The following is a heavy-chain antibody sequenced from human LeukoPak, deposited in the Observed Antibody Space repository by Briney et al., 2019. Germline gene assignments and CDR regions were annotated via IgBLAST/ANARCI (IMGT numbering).Heavy chain of an antibody. V-gene: IGHV4-34*01. CDR3: ARRTVRYCSSTSCYSYAIDY. CDR1: GGSISSYY. Sequence: SETLSLTCTVSGGSISSYYWSWIRQPPGKGLEWIGEINHSGSTNYNPSLKSRVTISVDTSKNQFSLKLSSVTAADTAVYYCARRTVRYCSSTSCYSYAIDYWGQGTLVTVSS. J-gene: IGHJ4*02. CDR2: INHSGST. D-gene: IGHD2-2*01.